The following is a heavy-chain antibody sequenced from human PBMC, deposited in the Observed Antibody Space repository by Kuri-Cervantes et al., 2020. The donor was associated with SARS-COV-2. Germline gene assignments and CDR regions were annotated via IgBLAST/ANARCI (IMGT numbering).Heavy chain of an antibody. D-gene: IGHD5-24*01. CDR2: INPSGGST. J-gene: IGHJ4*02. CDR3: ASVEMATIPWRY. Sequence: ASVKVSCKASGYTFTSYYTHWVRQAPGQGLEWMGIINPSGGSTSYAQKFQGRVTMTRDTSTSTVYMELSSLRSEDTAVYYCASVEMATIPWRYWGQGTLVTVSS. V-gene: IGHV1-46*01. CDR1: GYTFTSYY.